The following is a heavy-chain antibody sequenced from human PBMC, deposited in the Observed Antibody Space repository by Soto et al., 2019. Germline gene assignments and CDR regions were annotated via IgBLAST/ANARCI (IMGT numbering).Heavy chain of an antibody. V-gene: IGHV4-30-2*01. Sequence: TRALTCAVSGGSISSCGYSWSWIRQPPVKGLEWIGYIYHSGSTYYNPSLKSLVTISVDRSKNQFSLKLSSVTAADTAVYYCARYSITGTTYIDYWGQGTLVTSPQ. D-gene: IGHD1-7*01. CDR1: GGSISSCGYS. J-gene: IGHJ4*02. CDR3: ARYSITGTTYIDY. CDR2: IYHSGST.